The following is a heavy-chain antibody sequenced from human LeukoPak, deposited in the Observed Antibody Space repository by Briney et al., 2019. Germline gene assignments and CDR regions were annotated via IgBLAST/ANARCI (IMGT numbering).Heavy chain of an antibody. D-gene: IGHD2-21*01. V-gene: IGHV3-23*01. CDR3: AKDRLLNCRGDCYIFDY. CDR2: ISVSGGST. CDR1: GFTFSSYD. Sequence: PGGSLRLSCAASGFTFSSYDMSWVRQAPGKGLEWVSSISVSGGSTFYADSVKGRFTISRDNSKNTLYLQLNGLRTEDTALYYCAKDRLLNCRGDCYIFDYWGQGTLVTVSS. J-gene: IGHJ4*02.